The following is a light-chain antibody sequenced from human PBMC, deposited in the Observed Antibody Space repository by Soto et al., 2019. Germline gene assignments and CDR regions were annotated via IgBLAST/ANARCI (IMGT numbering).Light chain of an antibody. CDR3: QQYNNWPRT. Sequence: EIVMTQSPTSLSVSPGERALLSCRASQTVGRNLAWYQQKPGQAPRLLIHTASTRAPGIPARFSGSGSGTEFTLTVSSLQSEDFAIYYCQQYNNWPRTFGLGTKVDIK. V-gene: IGKV3-15*01. CDR2: TAS. J-gene: IGKJ1*01. CDR1: QTVGRN.